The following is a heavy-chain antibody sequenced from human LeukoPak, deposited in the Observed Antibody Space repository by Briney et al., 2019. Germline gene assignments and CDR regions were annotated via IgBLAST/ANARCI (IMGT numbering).Heavy chain of an antibody. V-gene: IGHV3-23*01. Sequence: GGSLRLSCAASGFTFSSYAMSWFRQAPGKGLEWVSLTSGSGGTTYYADSVKGRFTISRDNSKNTLYLQMNSLRDEDTAVYYCARVRGDYGGISDYWGQGTLVTVSS. CDR3: ARVRGDYGGISDY. CDR1: GFTFSSYA. D-gene: IGHD4-23*01. J-gene: IGHJ4*02. CDR2: TSGSGGTT.